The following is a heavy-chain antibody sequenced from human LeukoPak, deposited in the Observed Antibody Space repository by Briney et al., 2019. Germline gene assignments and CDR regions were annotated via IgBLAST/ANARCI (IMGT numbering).Heavy chain of an antibody. J-gene: IGHJ3*02. Sequence: PGGSLRLSCAASGGFTVSSNYMSWVRQAPGKGLEWVSVIYSGGSTYSADSVKGRFTISRDNSKNTLYLQMNSLRVEDTAVYYCAREGVYSTFDIWGQGTVVTVSS. V-gene: IGHV3-53*01. CDR1: GGFTVSSNY. CDR2: IYSGGST. CDR3: AREGVYSTFDI. D-gene: IGHD6-13*01.